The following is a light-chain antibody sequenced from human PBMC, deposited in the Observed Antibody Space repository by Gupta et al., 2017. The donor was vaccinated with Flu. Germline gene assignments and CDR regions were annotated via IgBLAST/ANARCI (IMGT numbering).Light chain of an antibody. CDR2: WAS. Sequence: NCKSSQSVLWSSNNLNYLAWYQQKPGQSPKVLIYWASTRESGVPDRFSGSWSGTDFTLTINGLQAEDVAVYYCQQYYTTPVTFGGGTKVEVK. V-gene: IGKV4-1*01. CDR3: QQYYTTPVT. CDR1: QSVLWSSNNLNY. J-gene: IGKJ4*01.